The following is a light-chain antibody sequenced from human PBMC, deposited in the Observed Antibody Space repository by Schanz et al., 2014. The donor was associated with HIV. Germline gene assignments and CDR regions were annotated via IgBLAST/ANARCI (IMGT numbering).Light chain of an antibody. Sequence: DIQMTQSPSTQSASVGDRVTITCRASQSISSWLAWYQQKPGKAPQLLIYTASILDSGVPSRFSGSGSGTEFTLTISSLQPDDFATYYCQQSYSTPPTFGGGTEVEIK. CDR1: QSISSW. J-gene: IGKJ4*01. CDR2: TAS. V-gene: IGKV1-5*03. CDR3: QQSYSTPPT.